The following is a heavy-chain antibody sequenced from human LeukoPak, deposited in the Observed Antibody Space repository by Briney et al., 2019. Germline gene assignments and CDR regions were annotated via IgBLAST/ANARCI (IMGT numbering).Heavy chain of an antibody. CDR3: VREYCGGDCYTDF. CDR1: GFTFSLYW. V-gene: IGHV3-74*01. Sequence: PGGSLRLSCAASGFTFSLYWMHWVRQTPGKGLVWVSRLNSDASITSYADSVKGRFTISRDNAKNTLYLQMNSLRAEDTALYYCVREYCGGDCYTDFWGQGTLVTVSS. D-gene: IGHD2-21*02. J-gene: IGHJ4*02. CDR2: LNSDASIT.